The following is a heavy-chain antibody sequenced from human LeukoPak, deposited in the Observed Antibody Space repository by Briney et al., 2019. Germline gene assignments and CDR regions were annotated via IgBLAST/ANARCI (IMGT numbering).Heavy chain of an antibody. J-gene: IGHJ6*02. V-gene: IGHV1-46*01. CDR3: ARGGPGELAPFYYYGMDV. D-gene: IGHD1-26*01. Sequence: AASVKVSCTASGYTFTSYYMHWVRQAPGQGLEWMGIINPSGGSTSYAQKFQGRVTMTRDTSTSTVYMELSSLRSEDTAVYYCARGGPGELAPFYYYGMDVWGQGTTVTVSS. CDR1: GYTFTSYY. CDR2: INPSGGST.